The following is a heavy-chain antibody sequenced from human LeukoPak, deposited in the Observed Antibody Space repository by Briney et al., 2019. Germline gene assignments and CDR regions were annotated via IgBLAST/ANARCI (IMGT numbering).Heavy chain of an antibody. Sequence: SVKVSCKASGGTFSSYAISWVRQAPGQGLEWMGGIIPIFGTANYAQKFQGRVTITADKSTSTAYMELSSLRSEDTAVYYCASLGGDIVATIDYWGQGTLVIVSS. D-gene: IGHD5-12*01. J-gene: IGHJ4*02. CDR3: ASLGGDIVATIDY. CDR1: GGTFSSYA. CDR2: IIPIFGTA. V-gene: IGHV1-69*06.